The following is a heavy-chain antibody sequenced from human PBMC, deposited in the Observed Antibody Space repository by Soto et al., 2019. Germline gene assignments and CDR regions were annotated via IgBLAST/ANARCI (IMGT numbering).Heavy chain of an antibody. D-gene: IGHD4-17*01. V-gene: IGHV1-69*04. J-gene: IGHJ4*02. CDR1: GGTFSSYT. CDR2: IIPILGIA. CDR3: ARDHNDYGDYYFDY. Sequence: GASVKVSCTASGGTFSSYTISWVRQAPGQGLEWMGRIIPILGIANYAQKFQGRVTITADKSTSTAYMELSSLRSEDTAVYYCARDHNDYGDYYFDYWGQGTLVTVSS.